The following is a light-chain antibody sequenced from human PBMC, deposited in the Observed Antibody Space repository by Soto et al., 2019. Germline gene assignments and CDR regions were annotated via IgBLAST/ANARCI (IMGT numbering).Light chain of an antibody. Sequence: EIVLTQSPGTLSLSPWERATLSCRASQSLGSDLAWYQQKPGQAPRLLIYGASTRATGIPARFSGSGSGTEFTLTISSLQSEDFAVYYCQQYNNWRTFGQGTKVDIK. CDR1: QSLGSD. CDR3: QQYNNWRT. J-gene: IGKJ1*01. CDR2: GAS. V-gene: IGKV3-15*01.